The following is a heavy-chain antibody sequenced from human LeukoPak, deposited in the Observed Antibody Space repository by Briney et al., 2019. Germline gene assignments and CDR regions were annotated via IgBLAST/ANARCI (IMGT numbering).Heavy chain of an antibody. D-gene: IGHD6-19*01. J-gene: IGHJ4*02. CDR1: GGSIRSYY. V-gene: IGHV4-59*01. Sequence: SETLSLTCTVSGGSIRSYYWSWIRQPPGKGLEWIGYIYYSGSTNYNPSLKSRVTISVDTSKNQFSLKLSSVTAADTAVYYCARGIAVAGSDYWGQGTLVTVSS. CDR3: ARGIAVAGSDY. CDR2: IYYSGST.